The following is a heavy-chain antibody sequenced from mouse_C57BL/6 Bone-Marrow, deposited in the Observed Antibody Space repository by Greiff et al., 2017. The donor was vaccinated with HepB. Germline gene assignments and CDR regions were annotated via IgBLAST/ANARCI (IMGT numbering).Heavy chain of an antibody. Sequence: VQLKQSGGGLVKPGGSLKLSCAASGFTFSSYTMSWVRQTPEKRLEWVATISGGGGNTYYPDSVKGRFTISRDNAKNTLYLQMSSLRSEDTALYYCARRDSNYFDYWGQGTTLTVSS. CDR1: GFTFSSYT. D-gene: IGHD2-5*01. CDR3: ARRDSNYFDY. J-gene: IGHJ2*01. CDR2: ISGGGGNT. V-gene: IGHV5-9*01.